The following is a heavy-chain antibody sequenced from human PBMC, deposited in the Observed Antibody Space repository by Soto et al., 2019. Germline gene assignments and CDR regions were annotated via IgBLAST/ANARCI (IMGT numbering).Heavy chain of an antibody. J-gene: IGHJ3*02. CDR1: GGTFSSYA. CDR2: IIPIFGTA. CDR3: ARSGSRDYDAFDI. Sequence: GASVKVSCKASGGTFSSYAISWVRQAPGQGLEWMGGIIPIFGTANYAQKFQGRVTITADESTSTAYMELSSLRSEDTAVYYCARSGSRDYDAFDIWGQGTMVTVSS. V-gene: IGHV1-69*13. D-gene: IGHD5-12*01.